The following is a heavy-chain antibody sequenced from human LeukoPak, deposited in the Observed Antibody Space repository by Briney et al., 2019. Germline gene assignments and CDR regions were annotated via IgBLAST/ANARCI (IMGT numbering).Heavy chain of an antibody. D-gene: IGHD7-27*01. J-gene: IGHJ4*02. CDR1: GFTFSTYT. CDR2: IGSSGGGI. V-gene: IGHV3-23*01. CDR3: AIDPNWGIHS. Sequence: GGSLRLSCAASGFTFSTYTMYWVRHPPGKGLEWVSIIGSSGGGIHYADSVKGRFTISRDNSKNALYLQMNSLRVEDTAVYYCAIDPNWGIHSWGQGVLVTVSS.